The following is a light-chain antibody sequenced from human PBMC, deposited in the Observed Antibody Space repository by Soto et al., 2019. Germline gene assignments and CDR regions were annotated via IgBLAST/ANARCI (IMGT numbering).Light chain of an antibody. Sequence: QSALTQPPSASGSPGQSVTISCTGTSSDVGAYNYVSWYQQHAGKAPKLVIYENTKRPSGVPDRFSGSKSANTASLTVSGLQAEDEADYYCSSFASISTWVFGGGTQLTVL. CDR1: SSDVGAYNY. J-gene: IGLJ3*02. CDR2: ENT. CDR3: SSFASISTWV. V-gene: IGLV2-8*01.